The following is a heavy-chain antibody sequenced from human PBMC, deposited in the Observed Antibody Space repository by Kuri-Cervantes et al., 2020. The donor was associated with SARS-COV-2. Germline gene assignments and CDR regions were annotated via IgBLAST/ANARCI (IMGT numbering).Heavy chain of an antibody. V-gene: IGHV4-59*11. D-gene: IGHD1-26*01. Sequence: GSLRLSCTVSGGSISSHYWSWIRQPPGKGLEWIGYIYYSGSASYKPSLKSRLTMSLDMSKSQFSLKLNSVTAADTAVYYCARDSRSYYQVLLDHYYYSYMDVWGQGTLVTVSS. CDR3: ARDSRSYYQVLLDHYYYSYMDV. CDR1: GGSISSHY. CDR2: IYYSGSA. J-gene: IGHJ6*03.